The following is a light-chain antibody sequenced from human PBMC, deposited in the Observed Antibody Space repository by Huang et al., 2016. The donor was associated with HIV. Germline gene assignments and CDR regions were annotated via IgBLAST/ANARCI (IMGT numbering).Light chain of an antibody. CDR2: KAS. CDR1: QSISSW. CDR3: QQYNSLAWT. J-gene: IGKJ1*01. Sequence: DIQMTQSPSTLSASVGDRVTITCRASQSISSWLAWYQQKPGKAPNLLIYKASSFESGVPSRFSGSGSGTEFTLTISSLQPDDFATYYCQQYNSLAWTFGQGTKVEIK. V-gene: IGKV1-5*03.